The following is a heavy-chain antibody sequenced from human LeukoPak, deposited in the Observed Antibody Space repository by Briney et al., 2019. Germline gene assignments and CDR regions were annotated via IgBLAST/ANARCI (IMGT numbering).Heavy chain of an antibody. CDR1: GFTFSDYY. CDR2: ISGSGENT. Sequence: PGGSLRLSCAASGFTFSDYYMSWIRQAPGKGLEWVSAISGSGENTYYVDSVKGRFTISRDNSKNTLYLQMNSLRAEDTAVYYCAKDLASDYWGQGTLVTVSS. CDR3: AKDLASDY. J-gene: IGHJ4*02. V-gene: IGHV3-23*01.